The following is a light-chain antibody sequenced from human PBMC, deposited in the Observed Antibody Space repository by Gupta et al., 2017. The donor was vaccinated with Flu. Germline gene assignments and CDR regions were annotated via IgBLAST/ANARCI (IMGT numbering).Light chain of an antibody. CDR3: DSRDSSGKHLL. V-gene: IGLV3-19*01. CDR2: GKN. J-gene: IGLJ3*02. CDR1: SLRKYY. Sequence: SSELTQDPAVSVALGQTVRITCQRDSLRKYYVSWYQQKPGEAPMVVMYGKNKRPSGIPERFSGSTSGDTASLIITGAQAEDEADYYCDSRDSSGKHLLFGGGTKVTVL.